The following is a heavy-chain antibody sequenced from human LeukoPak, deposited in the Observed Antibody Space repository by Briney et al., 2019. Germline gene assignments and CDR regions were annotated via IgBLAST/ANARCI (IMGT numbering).Heavy chain of an antibody. CDR3: ARRGKIYYDILTGYYI. D-gene: IGHD3-9*01. V-gene: IGHV3-7*01. Sequence: PGRSLRLSCAASGFTFSSYAMHWVRQAPGKGLEWVANIKQDGSEKYYVDSVKGRFTISRDNAKNSLYLQMNSLRAEDTAVYYCARRGKIYYDILTGYYIWGQGTLVTVSS. J-gene: IGHJ4*02. CDR2: IKQDGSEK. CDR1: GFTFSSYA.